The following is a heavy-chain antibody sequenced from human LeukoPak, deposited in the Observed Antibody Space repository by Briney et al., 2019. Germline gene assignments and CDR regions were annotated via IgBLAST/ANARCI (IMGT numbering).Heavy chain of an antibody. CDR1: AFTLNTYW. J-gene: IGHJ6*03. Sequence: PGESLRLSCAASAFTLNTYWMHCVRQAPGKGLVWVSRINGDGSSTTYADSVKGRFTISRDNAKNTLYLQMNSPRAEDTAVYYCARGLAARGATMDVWGKGTTVTVSS. V-gene: IGHV3-74*01. D-gene: IGHD5-12*01. CDR2: INGDGSST. CDR3: ARGLAARGATMDV.